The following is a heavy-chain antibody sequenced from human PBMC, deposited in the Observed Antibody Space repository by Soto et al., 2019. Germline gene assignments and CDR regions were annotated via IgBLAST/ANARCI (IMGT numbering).Heavy chain of an antibody. CDR1: GGTFSSYA. V-gene: IGHV1-69*06. J-gene: IGHJ6*02. CDR2: IIPIFGTA. CDR3: ARDHPVRDCSNQYYYYYYGIDV. Sequence: SSVKVSCKASGGTFSSYAISWVRQAPGQGLEWMGGIIPIFGTANYAQKFQGRVTITADKSTSTAYMELSSLRSEDTAVYYCARDHPVRDCSNQYYYYYYGIDVWGQGTTVIVSS. D-gene: IGHD4-4*01.